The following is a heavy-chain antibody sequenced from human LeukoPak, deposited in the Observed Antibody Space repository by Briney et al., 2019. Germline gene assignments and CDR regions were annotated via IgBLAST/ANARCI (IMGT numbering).Heavy chain of an antibody. CDR3: GRFGDEAGIDY. J-gene: IGHJ4*02. CDR1: GFTFSTYW. Sequence: GGSLRLSCAASGFTFSTYWMTWVRQAPGKGLEWVANIKPSGTETYYGDPVKGRFTISRDNAKKLLYLQMSSLRAEDTAVYSCGRFGDEAGIDYWGQGTLVTVSS. D-gene: IGHD3-10*01. CDR2: IKPSGTET. V-gene: IGHV3-7*01.